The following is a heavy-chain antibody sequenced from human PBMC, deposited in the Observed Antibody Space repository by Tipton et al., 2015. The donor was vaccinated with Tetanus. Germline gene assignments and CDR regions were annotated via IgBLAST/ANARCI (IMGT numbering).Heavy chain of an antibody. Sequence: GLVKPSETLSLTCTVSGDSISSSSHYWGWIRQPPGKGLEWIGEIYHSGSTNYNPSLKSRVTISVDTSKNQFSLKLSSVTAADTAVYYCARDRGLTTSGGIGMDVWVQGTTVTVAS. D-gene: IGHD3-22*01. CDR1: GDSISSSSHY. CDR2: IYHSGST. J-gene: IGHJ6*02. V-gene: IGHV4-39*07. CDR3: ARDRGLTTSGGIGMDV.